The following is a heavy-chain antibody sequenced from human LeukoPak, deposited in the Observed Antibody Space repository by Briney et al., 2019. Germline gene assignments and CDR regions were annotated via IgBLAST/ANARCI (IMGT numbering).Heavy chain of an antibody. J-gene: IGHJ3*02. CDR3: ARNMTAVSRLDVFDI. D-gene: IGHD4-17*01. CDR2: IHNSGST. V-gene: IGHV4-39*01. Sequence: SETLSLTCTVSGDSMSSSGQYWGWIRQSPVKGLEWIGSIHNSGSTYYNPSLKSRVIISVDTSKNQFSLELRSVTAADTAIYYCARNMTAVSRLDVFDIWGPGTMVTVS. CDR1: GDSMSSSGQY.